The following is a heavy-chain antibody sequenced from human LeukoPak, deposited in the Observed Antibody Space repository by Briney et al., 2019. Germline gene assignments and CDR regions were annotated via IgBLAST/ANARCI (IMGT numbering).Heavy chain of an antibody. Sequence: PGRSLRLSCAASGFTFSSYAMPWVRQAPGKGLEWVAVISYDGSNKYYADSVKGRFTISRDNSKNTLYLQMNSLRAEDTAVYYCATYGSGSHKSQPFDYWGQGTLVTVSS. D-gene: IGHD3-10*01. J-gene: IGHJ4*02. CDR2: ISYDGSNK. V-gene: IGHV3-30*04. CDR3: ATYGSGSHKSQPFDY. CDR1: GFTFSSYA.